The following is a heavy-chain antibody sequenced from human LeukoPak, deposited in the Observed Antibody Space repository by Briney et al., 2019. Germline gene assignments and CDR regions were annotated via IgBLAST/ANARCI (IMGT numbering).Heavy chain of an antibody. V-gene: IGHV3-30*02. CDR2: IRYDGSNK. CDR1: GFTFSSYG. CDR3: AKDSLYDSSGYTQPFDY. D-gene: IGHD3-22*01. Sequence: GGSLRLSCAASGFTFSSYGMHWVRQAPGKGLEWVAFIRYDGSNKYYADSVKGRFTISRDNSKNTLYLQMNSLRAEDTAVYYCAKDSLYDSSGYTQPFDYWGQGTLVTVSS. J-gene: IGHJ4*02.